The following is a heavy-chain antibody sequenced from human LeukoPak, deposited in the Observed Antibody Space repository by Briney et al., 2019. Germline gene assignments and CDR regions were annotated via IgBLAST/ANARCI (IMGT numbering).Heavy chain of an antibody. J-gene: IGHJ4*02. CDR1: GGTFSTYA. CDR2: IIPIFGTA. D-gene: IGHD3-3*01. CDR3: ARTTNYDFWSGYFGPGGYFDY. V-gene: IGHV1-69*13. Sequence: ASMKVSCKASGGTFSTYAISWVRQAPGQGLEWMGGIIPIFGTANYAQKFQGRVTITADESTSTAYMELSSLRSEDTAVYYCARTTNYDFWSGYFGPGGYFDYWGQGTLVTVSS.